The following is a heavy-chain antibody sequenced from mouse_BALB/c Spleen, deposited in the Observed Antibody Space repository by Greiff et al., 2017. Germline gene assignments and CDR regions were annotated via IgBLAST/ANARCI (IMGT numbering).Heavy chain of an antibody. D-gene: IGHD4-1*02. J-gene: IGHJ4*01. V-gene: IGHV2-2*02. CDR3: ASPTGGYAMDY. CDR1: GFSLTSYG. Sequence: QVQLKESGPGLVQPSQSLSITCTVSGFSLTSYGVHWVRQSPGKGLEWLGVIWSGGSTDYNAAFISRLSISKDNSKSQVFFKMNSLQANDTAIYYCASPTGGYAMDYWGQGTSVTVSS. CDR2: IWSGGST.